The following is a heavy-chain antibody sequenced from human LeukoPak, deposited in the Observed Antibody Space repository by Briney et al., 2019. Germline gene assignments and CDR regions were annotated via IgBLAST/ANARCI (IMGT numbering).Heavy chain of an antibody. D-gene: IGHD2-2*01. V-gene: IGHV3-30*18. CDR1: GFTFSSYG. J-gene: IGHJ4*02. Sequence: PGRSLRFSCAASGFTFSSYGMHWVRQAPGKGLEWVAVISYDGSNKYYADSVKGRFTISRDNSKNTLYLQMNSLRAEDTAVYYCAKGLKGQYQLLLVDYWGQGTLVTVSS. CDR3: AKGLKGQYQLLLVDY. CDR2: ISYDGSNK.